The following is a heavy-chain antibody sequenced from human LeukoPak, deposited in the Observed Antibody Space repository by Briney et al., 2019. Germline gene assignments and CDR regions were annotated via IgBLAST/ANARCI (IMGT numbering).Heavy chain of an antibody. CDR3: ARGPWIQLWLDKERESAFDI. Sequence: ASVKVSCKASGYTFTGYYMHWVRQAPGQGLEWMGWINPNSGGTNYAQKFQGRVTMTRDTSISTAYMELSRLRSDDAAVYYCARGPWIQLWLDKERESAFDIWGQGTMVTVSS. CDR2: INPNSGGT. CDR1: GYTFTGYY. V-gene: IGHV1-2*02. D-gene: IGHD5-18*01. J-gene: IGHJ3*02.